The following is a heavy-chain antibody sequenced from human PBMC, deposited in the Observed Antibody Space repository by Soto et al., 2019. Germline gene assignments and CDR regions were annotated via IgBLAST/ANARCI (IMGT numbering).Heavy chain of an antibody. V-gene: IGHV4-59*01. CDR3: ARDGNFALDF. CDR1: GGSISSYY. D-gene: IGHD3-3*01. CDR2: IYYGGST. Sequence: SETLSLTCTVSGGSISSYYWSWIRQPPGKGLEWIGYIYYGGSTNYNPSLKSRVTISVDTSKNQFSLKLSSVTAADTAVYYCARDGNFALDFWGQGTLVTVSS. J-gene: IGHJ4*02.